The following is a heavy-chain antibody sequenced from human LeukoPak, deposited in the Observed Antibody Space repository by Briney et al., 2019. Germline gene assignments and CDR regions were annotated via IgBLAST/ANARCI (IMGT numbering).Heavy chain of an antibody. D-gene: IGHD3-10*01. Sequence: GGSLRLSCAASGFTFSSYGMHWVRQAPGKGLEWVAFIRYDGSNKYYADSVKGRFTISRDNSKNTLYLQMNSLRAEDTAVYYCAKGAYYYCSGSYYSHWFDPWGQGTLVTVSS. J-gene: IGHJ5*02. V-gene: IGHV3-30*02. CDR2: IRYDGSNK. CDR3: AKGAYYYCSGSYYSHWFDP. CDR1: GFTFSSYG.